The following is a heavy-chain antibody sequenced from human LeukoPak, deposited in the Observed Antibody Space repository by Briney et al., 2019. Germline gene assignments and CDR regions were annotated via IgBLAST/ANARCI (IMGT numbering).Heavy chain of an antibody. CDR2: ISGSGGST. CDR3: AKAYTYYDFWSADWFDP. V-gene: IGHV3-23*01. Sequence: GGSLRLSCAASGFTFSSYAMSWVRQAPGKGLEWVSAISGSGGSTYYADSVKGRFTISRYNSKNTLYLQMNSLRAEDTAVYYCAKAYTYYDFWSADWFDPWGQGTLVTVSS. J-gene: IGHJ5*02. D-gene: IGHD3-3*01. CDR1: GFTFSSYA.